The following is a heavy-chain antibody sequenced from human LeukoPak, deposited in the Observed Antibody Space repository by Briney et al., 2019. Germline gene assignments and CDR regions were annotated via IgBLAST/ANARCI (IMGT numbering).Heavy chain of an antibody. D-gene: IGHD3-10*01. CDR2: INAGNGNT. CDR1: GYTFTSYA. J-gene: IGHJ6*02. CDR3: ARVDGSGTPDYYYGMDV. Sequence: ASVKVSCKASGYTFTSYAMHWVRQAPGQRLEWMGWINAGNGNTKYSQKFQGRVTITADESTSTAYMELSSLRSEDTAVYYCARVDGSGTPDYYYGMDVWGQGTTVTVSS. V-gene: IGHV1-3*01.